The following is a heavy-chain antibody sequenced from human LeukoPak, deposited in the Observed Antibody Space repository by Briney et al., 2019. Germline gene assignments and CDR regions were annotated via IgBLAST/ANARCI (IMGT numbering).Heavy chain of an antibody. V-gene: IGHV3-20*04. CDR1: GFIFDDYG. J-gene: IGHJ4*02. D-gene: IGHD2-8*01. CDR2: INWDGYST. CDR3: VRDLRTDDAFDS. Sequence: GGSLRLSCAASGFIFDDYGMTSVRQGPGKGLEWVSGINWDGYSTGYADSVRGRFTISRDNAKSTLYLQMNSLRPEDTALYYCVRDLRTDDAFDSWGQGTLVTVSS.